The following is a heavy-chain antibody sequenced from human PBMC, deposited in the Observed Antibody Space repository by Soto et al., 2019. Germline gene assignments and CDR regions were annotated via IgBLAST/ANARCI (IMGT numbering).Heavy chain of an antibody. CDR3: ASYSSSPSAGFDP. CDR1: GGTFSSYA. Sequence: SVKVSCKASGGTFSSYAISWVRQAPGQGLEWMGGIIPIFGTANYAQKFQGRVTITADESTSTAYMELSSLRSEDTAVYYCASYSSSPSAGFDPWGQGTLVTVSS. D-gene: IGHD6-6*01. J-gene: IGHJ5*02. V-gene: IGHV1-69*13. CDR2: IIPIFGTA.